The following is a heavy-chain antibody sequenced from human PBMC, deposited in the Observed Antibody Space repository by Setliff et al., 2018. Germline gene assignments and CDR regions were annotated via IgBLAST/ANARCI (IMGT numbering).Heavy chain of an antibody. J-gene: IGHJ6*03. CDR3: AKLVWLTTWYYMDV. CDR2: IKQDGSEI. Sequence: PGGSLRLSCVASGFIISDYWMTWVRQAPGKGLEWLANIKQDGSEIYSVDSVKGRFSISRDNAKNSLYLQMNSLRAEDTAVYYCAKLVWLTTWYYMDVWGKGTTVTVSS. CDR1: GFIISDYW. V-gene: IGHV3-7*03. D-gene: IGHD5-18*01.